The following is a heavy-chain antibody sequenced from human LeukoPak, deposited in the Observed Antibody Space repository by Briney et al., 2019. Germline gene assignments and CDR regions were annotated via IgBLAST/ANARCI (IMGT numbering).Heavy chain of an antibody. CDR3: ARGLHFDHYSSSGY. Sequence: PSETLSLTCTVSGGSISSGGYYWSWIRQPPGKGLEWIGYIYHSGSTYYNPSLKSRVTISVDRSKNQFSPKLSSVTAADTAVYYCARGLHFDHYSSSGYWGQGTLVTVSS. V-gene: IGHV4-30-2*01. CDR1: GGSISSGGYY. CDR2: IYHSGST. J-gene: IGHJ4*02. D-gene: IGHD6-13*01.